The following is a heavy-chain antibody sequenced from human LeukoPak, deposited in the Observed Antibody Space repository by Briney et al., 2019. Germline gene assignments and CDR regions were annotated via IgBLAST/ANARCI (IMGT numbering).Heavy chain of an antibody. V-gene: IGHV3-23*01. CDR1: GFTFSSYA. D-gene: IGHD3-3*02. Sequence: PGGSLRLSCAASGFTFSSYAMSWVRQAPGKGLEWVSTINNSGGSTYYADSVKGRFTISRDTSKNTLYLQMNSLRAEDTAVYYCAKGKHFWSGYPVLNWFDPWGQGTLVTVSS. CDR3: AKGKHFWSGYPVLNWFDP. CDR2: INNSGGST. J-gene: IGHJ5*02.